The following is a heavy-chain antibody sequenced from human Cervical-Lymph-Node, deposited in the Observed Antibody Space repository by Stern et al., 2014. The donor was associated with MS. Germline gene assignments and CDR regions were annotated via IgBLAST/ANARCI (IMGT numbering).Heavy chain of an antibody. CDR2: IRWNSGDI. D-gene: IGHD2-21*01. J-gene: IGHJ6*02. CDR1: GIIFGDYV. V-gene: IGHV3-9*01. Sequence: EVQLVESGGGLVQPGGSLRLSCAASGIIFGDYVPHWVRQAPGQGLEGVAGIRWNSGDIAYTDSVKGRFTISRDNAKNSLYLHMNSLRAEDTALYYCAKDLGEVFYYGMDVWGQGTTVTVSS. CDR3: AKDLGEVFYYGMDV.